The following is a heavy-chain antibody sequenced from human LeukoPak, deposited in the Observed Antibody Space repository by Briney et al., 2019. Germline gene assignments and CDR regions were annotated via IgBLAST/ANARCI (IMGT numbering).Heavy chain of an antibody. V-gene: IGHV4-34*01. CDR2: INHSGST. Sequence: SETLSLTCAVYGGSFSGYYWSWIRQPPGKGLEWIGEINHSGSTNYNPSLKSRVTISVDTSKNQSSLKLSSVTAADTAVYYCARGKYYGSVWGQGTLVTVSS. CDR1: GGSFSGYY. D-gene: IGHD3-10*01. J-gene: IGHJ4*02. CDR3: ARGKYYGSV.